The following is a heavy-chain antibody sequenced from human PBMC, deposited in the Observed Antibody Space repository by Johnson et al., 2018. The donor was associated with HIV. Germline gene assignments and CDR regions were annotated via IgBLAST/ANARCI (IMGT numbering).Heavy chain of an antibody. Sequence: QVQLVESGGGVVQPGRSLRLSCAASGFTFSSYGMHWVRQAPGKGLEWVAFIRYDGSNKYYADSVKGRFTISRDNSKNTMYLQMNSLRAGDTAVYYCAREDCSSTRCSDWDSAFDIWGQGTMVTVSS. V-gene: IGHV3-33*08. CDR3: AREDCSSTRCSDWDSAFDI. D-gene: IGHD2-2*01. CDR1: GFTFSSYG. CDR2: IRYDGSNK. J-gene: IGHJ3*02.